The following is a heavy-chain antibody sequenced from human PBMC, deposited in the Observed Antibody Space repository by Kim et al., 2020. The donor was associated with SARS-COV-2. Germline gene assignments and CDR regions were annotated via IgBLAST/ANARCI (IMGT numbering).Heavy chain of an antibody. D-gene: IGHD6-19*01. CDR3: AKDRQWLVLGHLDY. V-gene: IGHV3-23*01. Sequence: ADSVKARFTIHRDKSQNTLCLQMNSLRAEDTAVYYCAKDRQWLVLGHLDYWGQGTLVTVSS. J-gene: IGHJ4*02.